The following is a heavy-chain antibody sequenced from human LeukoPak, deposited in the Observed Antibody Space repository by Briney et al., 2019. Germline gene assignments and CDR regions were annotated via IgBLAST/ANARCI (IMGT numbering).Heavy chain of an antibody. Sequence: PGGSLRLSCAASGFTFSSYWMSWVRQAPGKGLEGVANIKQDGSEKYYVDSVKGRFTISRDNAKNSLYLQMNCLRAEDTAVYYCARGTIAAAGYYYFDYWGQGTQVTVSS. CDR3: ARGTIAAAGYYYFDY. J-gene: IGHJ4*02. V-gene: IGHV3-7*04. D-gene: IGHD6-13*01. CDR2: IKQDGSEK. CDR1: GFTFSSYW.